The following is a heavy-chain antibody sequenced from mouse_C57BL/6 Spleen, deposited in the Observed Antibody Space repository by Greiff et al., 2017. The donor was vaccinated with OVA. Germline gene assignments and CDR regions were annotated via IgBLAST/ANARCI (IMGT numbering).Heavy chain of an antibody. CDR1: GYSFTGYY. D-gene: IGHD1-1*01. J-gene: IGHJ4*01. Sequence: EVHLVESGPELVKPGASVKISCKASGYSFTGYYMNWVKQSPEKSLEWIGEINPSTGGTTYNQKFKAKATLTVDKSSSTAYMQLKSLTSEDSAVYYCARGYGSSYSYAMDYWGQGTSVTVSS. CDR2: INPSTGGT. V-gene: IGHV1-42*01. CDR3: ARGYGSSYSYAMDY.